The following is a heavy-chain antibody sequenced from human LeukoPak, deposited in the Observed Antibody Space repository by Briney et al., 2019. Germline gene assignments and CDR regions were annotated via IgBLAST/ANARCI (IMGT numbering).Heavy chain of an antibody. V-gene: IGHV1-2*02. D-gene: IGHD1-26*01. CDR1: GYTFTDYY. J-gene: IGHJ3*02. CDR3: ARESLPGGADDAFDI. CDR2: INPNSSGT. Sequence: ASVKVSCKASGYTFTDYYMHWVRQAPGQGLEWMGWINPNSSGTNYAQKFQGRVTMTRDTPISTAYMELSSLTSDDTAVYYCARESLPGGADDAFDIWGQGTMVTVSS.